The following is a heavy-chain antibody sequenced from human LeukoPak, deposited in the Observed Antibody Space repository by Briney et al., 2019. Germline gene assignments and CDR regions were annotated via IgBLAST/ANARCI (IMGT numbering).Heavy chain of an antibody. D-gene: IGHD1-7*01. CDR1: GGTFSSYA. CDR2: IMPIFGTA. V-gene: IGHV1-69*01. Sequence: SVKVSCKASGGTFSSYAISWVRQAPGQGLEWMGGIMPIFGTANYAQKFQGRVTITADESTSTAYMELSSLRSEDTAVYYCARFVYNWNYRGWFDPWGQGTLVTVSS. CDR3: ARFVYNWNYRGWFDP. J-gene: IGHJ5*02.